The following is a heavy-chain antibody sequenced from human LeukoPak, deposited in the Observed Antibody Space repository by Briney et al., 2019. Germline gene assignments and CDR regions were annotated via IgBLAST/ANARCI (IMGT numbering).Heavy chain of an antibody. D-gene: IGHD3-9*01. CDR3: ARLPTGYPNWFDP. J-gene: IGHJ5*02. CDR2: VFSRVTT. Sequence: SETLSLICTVSGGSVSTCPYYWAWIRQAPGKGLEWIGNVFSRVTTYYNPSLKSRVTISLDTSKNQFSLILNSVPAADTAIYFCARLPTGYPNWFDPWGQGTLVTVSS. CDR1: GGSVSTCPYY. V-gene: IGHV4-39*01.